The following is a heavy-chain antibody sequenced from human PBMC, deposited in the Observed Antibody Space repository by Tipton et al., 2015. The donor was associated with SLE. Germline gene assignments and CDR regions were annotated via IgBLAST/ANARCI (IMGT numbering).Heavy chain of an antibody. CDR1: GGSISSYY. Sequence: TLSLTCTVSGGSISSYYWSWIRQPPGKGLEWIGDIYYSGSTNYNPSLKSRVTISVDTSKNQFSLNLSSETAADTAVYYCARGDSGSYWIFDYWGQGPLVTVSS. D-gene: IGHD1-26*01. V-gene: IGHV4-59*01. CDR2: IYYSGST. J-gene: IGHJ4*02. CDR3: ARGDSGSYWIFDY.